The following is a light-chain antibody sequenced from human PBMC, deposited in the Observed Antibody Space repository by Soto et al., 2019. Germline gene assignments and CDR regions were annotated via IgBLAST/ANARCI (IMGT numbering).Light chain of an antibody. V-gene: IGLV2-23*02. CDR3: CSYAGSSTFLYV. CDR1: SSDVGSYNL. CDR2: EVT. Sequence: SVLTQPASVSGSPGQSITISCPGTSSDVGSYNLVSWYQQHPGKAPKLMIYEVTKRPSGVSNRFSGSKSGNTASLTISGLQAEDEADYYCCSYAGSSTFLYVFGTGTKVTVL. J-gene: IGLJ1*01.